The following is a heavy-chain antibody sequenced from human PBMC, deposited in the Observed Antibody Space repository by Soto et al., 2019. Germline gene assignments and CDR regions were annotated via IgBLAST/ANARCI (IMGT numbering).Heavy chain of an antibody. CDR1: GFTFSSYG. J-gene: IGHJ6*02. D-gene: IGHD4-17*01. Sequence: LRLSCAASGFTFSSYGMHWVRQAPGKGLEWVAVISYDGSNKYYADSVKGRFTISRDNSKNTLYLQMNSLRAEDTAVYYCAKDWSDYPRYYYYYGMDVWGQGTTVTVSS. CDR3: AKDWSDYPRYYYYYGMDV. CDR2: ISYDGSNK. V-gene: IGHV3-30*18.